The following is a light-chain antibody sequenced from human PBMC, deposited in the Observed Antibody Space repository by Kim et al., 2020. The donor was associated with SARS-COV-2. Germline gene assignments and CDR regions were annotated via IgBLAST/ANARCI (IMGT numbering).Light chain of an antibody. V-gene: IGKV3-15*01. CDR3: QQYNSWPPLT. Sequence: SPGESATLSCRASQTVSSTLAWYQQKPGQAPRLLIYHASIRATGVPARFSGSGSGTEFTLTISSLQSEDFAVYYCQQYNSWPPLTFGGGTKVDIK. J-gene: IGKJ4*01. CDR2: HAS. CDR1: QTVSST.